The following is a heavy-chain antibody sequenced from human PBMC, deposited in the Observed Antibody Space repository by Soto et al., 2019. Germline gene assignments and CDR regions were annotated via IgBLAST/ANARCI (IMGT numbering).Heavy chain of an antibody. Sequence: GGSLRLSCAASGFTFSDYYMSWFRQAPGKGLEWVSYISSSGSTIYYADSVKGRFTISRDNAKNSLYLQMNSLRAEDTAVYYSTGDRDAFDIWGQGTMVTVSS. CDR1: GFTFSDYY. V-gene: IGHV3-11*01. CDR3: TGDRDAFDI. J-gene: IGHJ3*02. CDR2: ISSSGSTI. D-gene: IGHD2-21*02.